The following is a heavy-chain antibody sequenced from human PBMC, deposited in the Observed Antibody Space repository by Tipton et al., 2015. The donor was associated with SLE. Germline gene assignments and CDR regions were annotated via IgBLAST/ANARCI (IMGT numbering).Heavy chain of an antibody. CDR2: IYYSGST. CDR1: GYSISSGYY. Sequence: TLSLTCAVSGYSISSGYYWSWIRQPPGKGLEWIGYIYYSGSTNYNPSLKSRVTISVDTSKNQFSLKLSSVTAADTAVYYCARDSSGWLYYYYGMDVWGQGTTVTVSS. D-gene: IGHD6-19*01. V-gene: IGHV4-61*01. CDR3: ARDSSGWLYYYYGMDV. J-gene: IGHJ6*02.